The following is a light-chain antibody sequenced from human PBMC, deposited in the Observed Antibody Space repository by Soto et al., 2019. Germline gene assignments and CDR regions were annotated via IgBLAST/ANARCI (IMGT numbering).Light chain of an antibody. CDR2: YVS. CDR3: SSCAGSYTWV. J-gene: IGLJ3*02. CDR1: SSDVGGYNY. V-gene: IGLV2-11*01. Sequence: QSALTQPRSVSGSPGQSVTISCTGTSSDVGGYNYVSWYQQHPGKAPKLMIYYVSKRPSGVPDRFSGSKSGNTASLTISGLQAEDEADYYCSSCAGSYTWVFGGGTKLTVL.